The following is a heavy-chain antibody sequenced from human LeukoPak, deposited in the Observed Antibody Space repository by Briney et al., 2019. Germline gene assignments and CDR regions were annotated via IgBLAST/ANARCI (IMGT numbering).Heavy chain of an antibody. V-gene: IGHV1-46*01. CDR3: AREGSSGQLL. J-gene: IGHJ3*01. CDR1: AYTFTNYY. CDR2: INPSGGST. D-gene: IGHD3-22*01. Sequence: ASVKVSFKASAYTFTNYYLHWVRQAPGQGLEWVGIINPSGGSTSYAQKFQGRVTMTRDTSTSTVYMELSSLRSEDTAVYYCAREGSSGQLLWGQGSMVTVSS.